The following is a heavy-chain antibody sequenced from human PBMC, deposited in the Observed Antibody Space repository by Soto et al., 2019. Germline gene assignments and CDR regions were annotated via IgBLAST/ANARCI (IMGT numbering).Heavy chain of an antibody. CDR2: IYHSGST. CDR1: GGSVRDGSYY. Sequence: SETLSLTCTVSGGSVRDGSYYWAWLRQPPGKGLEWIGHIYHSGSTIYNPSLKSRVTISIDASKSQFSLNLSSMTAADTAVYYCAGYNWNYYFDPWGQGTLVTVSS. D-gene: IGHD1-7*01. CDR3: AGYNWNYYFDP. J-gene: IGHJ5*02. V-gene: IGHV4-61*01.